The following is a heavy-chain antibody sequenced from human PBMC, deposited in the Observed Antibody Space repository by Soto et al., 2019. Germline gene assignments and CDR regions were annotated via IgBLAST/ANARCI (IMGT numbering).Heavy chain of an antibody. CDR2: MSGNGGGT. CDR1: GFTFSSYA. V-gene: IGHV3-23*01. D-gene: IGHD3-10*01. CDR3: AKVATLITMFRGVYFDH. Sequence: EVQLLESGGGLVQPGGSLRLSCAASGFTFSSYAMTWVRQAPGKGLEWVSAMSGNGGGTYYADSVKGRFTISRDYAKNTWSMQMNNLRAENTAVYCCAKVATLITMFRGVYFDHWGQGTLVTVSA. J-gene: IGHJ4*02.